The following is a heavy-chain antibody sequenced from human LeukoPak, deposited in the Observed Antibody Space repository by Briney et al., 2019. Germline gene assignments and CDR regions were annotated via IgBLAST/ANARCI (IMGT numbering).Heavy chain of an antibody. CDR1: GGSISSYY. J-gene: IGHJ4*02. D-gene: IGHD5-12*01. CDR3: ARDVRGYSGYALDY. Sequence: PSETLSLTCTVSGGSISSYYWSWSREPAGKGLEWIGRIYTSGSTNYNPSLKSRVTMSVDTSKNQFSLKLSSVTAADTAVYYCARDVRGYSGYALDYWGQGTLVTVSS. CDR2: IYTSGST. V-gene: IGHV4-4*07.